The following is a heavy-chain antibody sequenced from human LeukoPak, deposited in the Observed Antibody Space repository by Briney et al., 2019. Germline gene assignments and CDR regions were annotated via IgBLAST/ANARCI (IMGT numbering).Heavy chain of an antibody. CDR1: GYTFTGYY. CDR2: INPNSGGT. J-gene: IGHJ4*02. D-gene: IGHD2-2*01. Sequence: ASVKVSCKASGYTFTGYYMHWVRQAPGQGLEWMGWINPNSGGTNYAQKFQGRVTMTRDTSISTAYMELRSLSSDDTAVYYCAREGYCSTTNCYPHYFDYWGQGTLVTVSS. CDR3: AREGYCSTTNCYPHYFDY. V-gene: IGHV1-2*02.